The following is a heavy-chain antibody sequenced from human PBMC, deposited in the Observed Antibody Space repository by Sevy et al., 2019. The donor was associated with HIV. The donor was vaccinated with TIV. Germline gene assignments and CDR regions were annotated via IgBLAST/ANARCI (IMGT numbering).Heavy chain of an antibody. J-gene: IGHJ3*01. V-gene: IGHV3-7*04. D-gene: IGHD3-22*01. CDR2: IKPDGREG. CDR1: GFTFSSYA. CDR3: ARGDYYDSSGFYIDAFDV. Sequence: GGSLRLSCAASGFTFSSYAMHWVRQAPGRGLEWVANIKPDGREGYYVDSVKGRFTISRDNAKNSLYLQMNSLRAGDTAVYYCARGDYYDSSGFYIDAFDVWGQGTMVTVSS.